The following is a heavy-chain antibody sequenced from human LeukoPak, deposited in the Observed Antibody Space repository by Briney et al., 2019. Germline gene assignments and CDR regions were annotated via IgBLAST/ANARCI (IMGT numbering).Heavy chain of an antibody. CDR2: IYYSGST. Sequence: SETLSLTCTVSGGSISSGDYYWSWIRQPPGKGLEWIGYIYYSGSTYYSPSLKSRVTISVDTSKNQFSLKLNSVTAADTAVYYCARTGGTIDYWGQGTLVTVSS. CDR1: GGSISSGDYY. D-gene: IGHD2-8*02. CDR3: ARTGGTIDY. J-gene: IGHJ4*02. V-gene: IGHV4-30-4*01.